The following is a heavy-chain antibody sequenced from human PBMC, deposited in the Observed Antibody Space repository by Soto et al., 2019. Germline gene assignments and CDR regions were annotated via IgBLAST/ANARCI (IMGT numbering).Heavy chain of an antibody. CDR2: IYYSGST. CDR1: GGSIGSYD. J-gene: IGHJ3*02. Sequence: SETLSLTCTVSGGSIGSYDWSWIRQHQGKGLEWIGYIYYSGSTNYNPSLKSRVTISVDTSKNQFSLKLSSVTAADTAVYYRARSITIFGVVIGDIWGQGTMVTVSS. V-gene: IGHV4-59*01. D-gene: IGHD3-3*01. CDR3: ARSITIFGVVIGDI.